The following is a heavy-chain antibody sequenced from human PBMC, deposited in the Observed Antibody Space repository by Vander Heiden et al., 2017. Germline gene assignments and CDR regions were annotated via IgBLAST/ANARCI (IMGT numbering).Heavy chain of an antibody. CDR2: IGTSSSNI. D-gene: IGHD1-26*01. CDR3: ARRVVGAPRAFDI. CDR1: GFTFSSYS. Sequence: EVQLVESGGGLVQPGGSLRLSCAASGFTFSSYSMNWVRQATGKGLEWVSYIGTSSSNIYYADSVKGRFTISRDNAKNSLYLQMNSLRAEDTAVYYCARRVVGAPRAFDIWGQGTMVTVSS. J-gene: IGHJ3*02. V-gene: IGHV3-48*01.